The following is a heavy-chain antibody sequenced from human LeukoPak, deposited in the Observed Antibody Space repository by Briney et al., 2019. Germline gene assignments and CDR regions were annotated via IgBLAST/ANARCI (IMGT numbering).Heavy chain of an antibody. CDR2: ISSSGNTI. D-gene: IGHD3-22*01. V-gene: IGHV3-48*03. Sequence: GGSLKLSCAASGFTFSSYEMNWVRQAPGKGLEWVSYISSSGNTIYYADSVKGRFTISRDNAKNSLYLQMNSLRAEDTAVYYCARDLTFYYDSGGYRPLWGQGTLVTVSS. CDR3: ARDLTFYYDSGGYRPL. J-gene: IGHJ4*02. CDR1: GFTFSSYE.